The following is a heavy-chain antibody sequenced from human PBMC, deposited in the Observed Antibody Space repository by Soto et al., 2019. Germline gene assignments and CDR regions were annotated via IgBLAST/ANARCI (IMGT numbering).Heavy chain of an antibody. J-gene: IGHJ4*02. CDR1: GGYISSGGYS. CDR3: ARVTDY. Sequence: QLQLQESGSGLVKPSQTLSFTCAASGGYISSGGYSWSWIRQPPGKGLEGIGYIYHSGSIYYNPSLKNRVTISVDRSKNQVSLKLSSVTAADTAVYYCARVTDYWGQGTLVTVSS. CDR2: IYHSGSI. V-gene: IGHV4-30-2*01.